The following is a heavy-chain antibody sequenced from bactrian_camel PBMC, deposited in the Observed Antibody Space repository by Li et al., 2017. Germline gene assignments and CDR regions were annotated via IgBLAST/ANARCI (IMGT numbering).Heavy chain of an antibody. J-gene: IGHJ4*01. CDR3: AADVGSMSGNCQPNY. V-gene: IGHV3S1*01. CDR1: DYPWGNNC. Sequence: HVQLVESGGGSVQAGESLRLSCAASDYPWGNNCMGWFRQAPGKEREGVAAIAIGGGSTYYADSVKARFTISRDDAKNTMYLQMNNLQPEDTAMYYCAADVGSMSGNCQPNYWGQGTQVTVS. D-gene: IGHD6*01. CDR2: IAIGGGST.